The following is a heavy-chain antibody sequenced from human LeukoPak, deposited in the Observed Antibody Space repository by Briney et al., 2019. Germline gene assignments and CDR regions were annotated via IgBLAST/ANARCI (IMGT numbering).Heavy chain of an antibody. CDR3: ARGGSGAPTLNYYYYGMDV. V-gene: IGHV1-69*04. Sequence: ASVKVSCKASGGTFSSYAISWVRHAPGQGLEWRGRIIPILGIANYAQKFQGRVTITADKSTSTAYMELSSLRSEDTAVYYCARGGSGAPTLNYYYYGMDVWGQGTTVTVSS. CDR1: GGTFSSYA. J-gene: IGHJ6*02. CDR2: IIPILGIA. D-gene: IGHD3-10*01.